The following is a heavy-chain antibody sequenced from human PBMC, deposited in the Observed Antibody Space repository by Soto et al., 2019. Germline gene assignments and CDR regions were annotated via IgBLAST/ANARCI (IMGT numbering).Heavy chain of an antibody. CDR1: GFTFSNAW. CDR2: ISGSGGST. J-gene: IGHJ6*02. CDR3: AKDDAVTGYYYYYGMAV. V-gene: IGHV3-23*01. Sequence: PGGSLRLSCAASGFTFSNAWMSWVRQAPGKGLEWVSAISGSGGSTYYADSVKGRFTISRDNSKNTLYLQMNSLRAEDTAVYYCAKDDAVTGYYYYYGMAVWGQGTTVTVS. D-gene: IGHD4-17*01.